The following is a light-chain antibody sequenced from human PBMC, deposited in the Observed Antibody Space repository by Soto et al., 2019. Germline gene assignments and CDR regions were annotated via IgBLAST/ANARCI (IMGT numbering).Light chain of an antibody. CDR3: QHYNSYSEA. CDR2: GAS. CDR1: QSVSSSY. V-gene: IGKV3-20*01. J-gene: IGKJ1*01. Sequence: IVLTQSPGTLSLSPWERATLSCRASQSVSSSYLAWYQQKPGQAPRLLIYGASSRATGIPDRFSGSGSGTDFTLTISSLQPDDFATYYCQHYNSYSEAFGQGTKVDIK.